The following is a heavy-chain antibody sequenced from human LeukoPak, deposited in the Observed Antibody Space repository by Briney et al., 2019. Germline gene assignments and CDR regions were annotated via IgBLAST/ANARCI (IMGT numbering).Heavy chain of an antibody. CDR1: GGSISSGGYY. D-gene: IGHD5-12*01. CDR3: ARVGSGYDYFDY. J-gene: IGHJ4*02. V-gene: IGHV4-31*03. CDR2: IYYSGST. Sequence: PSQTLSLTCTVSGGSISSGGYYWSRIRQHPGKGLEWIGYIYYSGSTYYNPSLKSRVTISVDTSKNQFSLKLSFVTAADTAVYYCARVGSGYDYFDYWGQGNLVTVSS.